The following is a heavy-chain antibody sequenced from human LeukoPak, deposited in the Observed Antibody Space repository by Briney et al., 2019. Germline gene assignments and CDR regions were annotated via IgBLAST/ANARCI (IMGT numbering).Heavy chain of an antibody. CDR1: GYTFTSYD. CDR3: ARQAYCGGDCYTTPFDY. CDR2: ISAYNGNT. Sequence: ASVKVSCKASGYTFTSYDINWVRQATGQGLEWMGWISAYNGNTNYAQKLQGRVTMTTDTSTSTAYMELRSLRSDDTAVYYCARQAYCGGDCYTTPFDYWGQGTLVTVSS. D-gene: IGHD2-21*02. J-gene: IGHJ4*02. V-gene: IGHV1-18*01.